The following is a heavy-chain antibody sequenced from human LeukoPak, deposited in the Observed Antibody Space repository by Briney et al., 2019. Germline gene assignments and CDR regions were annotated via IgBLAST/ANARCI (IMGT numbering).Heavy chain of an antibody. Sequence: GGSLRLSCAASGFTFSSYSMNWVRQAPGKGLEWVSYISSSSSTIYYADSVKGRFTISRDNAKNSLYLQMNSLRAEDTAVYYCAKGSLGSWYYFDYWGQGTLVTVSS. V-gene: IGHV3-48*04. J-gene: IGHJ4*02. D-gene: IGHD6-13*01. CDR1: GFTFSSYS. CDR3: AKGSLGSWYYFDY. CDR2: ISSSSSTI.